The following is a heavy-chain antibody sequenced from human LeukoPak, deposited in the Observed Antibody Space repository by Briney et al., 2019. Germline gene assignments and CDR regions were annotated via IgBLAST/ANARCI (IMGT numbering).Heavy chain of an antibody. V-gene: IGHV4-59*01. D-gene: IGHD3-22*01. J-gene: IGHJ4*02. Sequence: SESLSLTCTVSGGSISSYYWSWIRQPPGKGLEWIGYIYYSGSTNYNPSLKSRVTISVDTSKNQFSLKLSSVTAADTAVYYCAGQQYYYDSSGYYSGIDYWGQGTLVTVSS. CDR1: GGSISSYY. CDR2: IYYSGST. CDR3: AGQQYYYDSSGYYSGIDY.